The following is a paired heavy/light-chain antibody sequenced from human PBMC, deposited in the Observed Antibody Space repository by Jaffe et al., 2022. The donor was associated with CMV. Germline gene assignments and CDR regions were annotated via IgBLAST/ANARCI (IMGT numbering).Heavy chain of an antibody. CDR1: NFTFSGYY. CDR3: ARGVPATMSLIGHDAFDI. CDR2: ISSGGAYT. V-gene: IGHV3-11*06. Sequence: VQLVESGGGLVKPGGSLRLSCAASNFTFSGYYMGWVRQAPGKGLEWVSDISSGGAYTNYADSVKGRFTISRDNVKNSLFLQMNSLRAEDTAVYYCARGVPATMSLIGHDAFDIWGQGTRVTVSS. D-gene: IGHD3-22*01. J-gene: IGHJ3*02.
Light chain of an antibody. V-gene: IGKV4-1*01. J-gene: IGKJ4*01. CDR3: QQYYSAPLT. Sequence: DIVMTQSPDSLAVSLGERATINCKSSQSVLYNSKNKNFLAWYQQKPGQSPKLLISWASTRESGVPDRFSGSGSGTDFTLTISSLQAEDVAVYYCQQYYSAPLTFGGGTKVEIK. CDR1: QSVLYNSKNKNF. CDR2: WAS.